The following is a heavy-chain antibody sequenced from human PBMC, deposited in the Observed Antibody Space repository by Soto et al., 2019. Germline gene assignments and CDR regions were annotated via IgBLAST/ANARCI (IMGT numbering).Heavy chain of an antibody. CDR1: GYTFTNHY. D-gene: IGHD3-10*01. J-gene: IGHJ4*02. CDR3: ARERFDYYGSGSYIPYYFDY. V-gene: IGHV1-46*01. CDR2: INTSGGAT. Sequence: ASVKVSCKASGYTFTNHYIHWVRQAPGLGLEWIGIINTSGGATSYAQKFQDRVDMTRDTSTSTVYMELSSLRSEDTAVYYCARERFDYYGSGSYIPYYFDYWGQGTLVTVSS.